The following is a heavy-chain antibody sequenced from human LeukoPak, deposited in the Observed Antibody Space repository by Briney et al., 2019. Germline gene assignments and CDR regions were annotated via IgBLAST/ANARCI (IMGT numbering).Heavy chain of an antibody. Sequence: GKSLRLSCAASGFTFNNHGMHWVRQAPGKGLEWVAVISYDGRNKHYPDSVKGRFTISRDISTDTLWLQMDSLRTEDTAVYYCAKGPLRGTAAAIDYWGQGTLVTVSS. V-gene: IGHV3-30*18. J-gene: IGHJ4*02. CDR1: GFTFNNHG. CDR2: ISYDGRNK. D-gene: IGHD2-2*01. CDR3: AKGPLRGTAAAIDY.